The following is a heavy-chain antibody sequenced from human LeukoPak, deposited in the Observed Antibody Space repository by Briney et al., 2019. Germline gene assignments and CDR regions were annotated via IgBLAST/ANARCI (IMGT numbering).Heavy chain of an antibody. CDR2: IYYNEST. D-gene: IGHD2-15*01. CDR1: GGSICSVDYC. V-gene: IGHV4-30-4*01. Sequence: SQTLSLTCTVSGGSICSVDYCWSSTRQPPGKGLGWNGYIYYNESTYYNPSLKTRVTISVDTSKNQFSLKLSSVTAADTAVYYCARAEGVAAEFDYWGQGTLVTVSS. CDR3: ARAEGVAAEFDY. J-gene: IGHJ4*02.